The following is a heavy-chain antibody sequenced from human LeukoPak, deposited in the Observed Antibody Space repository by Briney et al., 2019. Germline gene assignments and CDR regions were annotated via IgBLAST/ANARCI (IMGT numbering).Heavy chain of an antibody. J-gene: IGHJ4*02. CDR3: ARGLEFVGSGSGSLVAY. D-gene: IGHD3-10*01. V-gene: IGHV3-66*02. Sequence: GGSLRLSCAASGFTVSSNYMSWVRQAPGKGLEWVSVIYSGGSTYYADSVKGRFTISRDNYKNTMYLQMNSLRAEDTAVYYCARGLEFVGSGSGSLVAYWGQGSLVTVSS. CDR1: GFTVSSNY. CDR2: IYSGGST.